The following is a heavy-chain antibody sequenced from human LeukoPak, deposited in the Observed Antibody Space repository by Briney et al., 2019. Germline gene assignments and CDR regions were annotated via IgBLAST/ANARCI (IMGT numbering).Heavy chain of an antibody. V-gene: IGHV4-34*01. CDR2: INHSGST. CDR1: GGSFSGYY. J-gene: IGHJ5*02. D-gene: IGHD5-12*01. Sequence: SETLSLTCAVHGGSFSGYYWSWIRQPPGKGLEWIGEINHSGSTNYNPSLKSRVTISVDTSKNQFSLKLSSVTAADTAVYYCAREWHSTQNGFDPWGQGTLVTVSS. CDR3: AREWHSTQNGFDP.